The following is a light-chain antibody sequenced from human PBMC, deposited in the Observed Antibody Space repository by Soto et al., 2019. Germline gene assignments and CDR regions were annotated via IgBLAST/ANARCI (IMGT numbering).Light chain of an antibody. Sequence: EIVLTQSPGTLSLSPGERVTLSCRASQSVDRYLAWYQQKPGQAPRLLIYGASTRATGIPDRFSGGGSGTDFTLTISRLEPEDFAVYYCQQYGVSPRTFGQGTKVDI. J-gene: IGKJ1*01. CDR3: QQYGVSPRT. CDR2: GAS. CDR1: QSVDRY. V-gene: IGKV3-20*01.